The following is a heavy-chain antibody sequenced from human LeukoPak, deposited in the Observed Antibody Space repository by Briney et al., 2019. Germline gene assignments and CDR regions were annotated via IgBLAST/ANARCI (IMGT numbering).Heavy chain of an antibody. CDR3: AREVVPAAMRGTIDY. CDR2: IYYSGST. CDR1: GGSISSSSYY. V-gene: IGHV4-39*02. D-gene: IGHD2-2*01. Sequence: SETLSLTCTVSGGSISSSSYYWGWIRQPPGKGLEWIGSIYYSGSTYYNPSLKSRVTISVDTSKNQFSLKLSSVTAADTAVYYCAREVVPAAMRGTIDYWGQGTLVTVSS. J-gene: IGHJ4*02.